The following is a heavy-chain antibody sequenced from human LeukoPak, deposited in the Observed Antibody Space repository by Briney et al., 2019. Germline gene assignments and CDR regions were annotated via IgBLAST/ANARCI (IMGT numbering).Heavy chain of an antibody. D-gene: IGHD3-22*01. J-gene: IGHJ5*02. V-gene: IGHV4-59*12. Sequence: SETLSLTCTVSGGSISSYYWSWIRQPPGKGLEWIGYIYYSGSTNYNPSLKSRVTISVDTSKNQFSLKLSSVTAADTAVYYCARGKYYYDSNSSYRYFDPWGQGSLVTVSS. CDR1: GGSISSYY. CDR3: ARGKYYYDSNSSYRYFDP. CDR2: IYYSGST.